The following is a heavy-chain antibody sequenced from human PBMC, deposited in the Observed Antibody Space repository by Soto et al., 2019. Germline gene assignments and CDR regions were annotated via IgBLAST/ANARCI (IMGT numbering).Heavy chain of an antibody. CDR3: AREVATAYYYGMDV. CDR1: GYTFTSYA. D-gene: IGHD5-12*01. V-gene: IGHV1-3*01. Sequence: GASVKVSCKASGYTFTSYAMHWVRQAPGQRLEWMGWINAGNGNTKYSQKFQGRVTITRDTSASTAYMELSSLRSEDTAVYYCAREVATAYYYGMDVWGQGTTVTVSS. CDR2: INAGNGNT. J-gene: IGHJ6*02.